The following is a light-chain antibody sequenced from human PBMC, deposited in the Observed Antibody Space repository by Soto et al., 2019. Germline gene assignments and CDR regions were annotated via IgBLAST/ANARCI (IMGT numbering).Light chain of an antibody. CDR2: DVS. V-gene: IGLV2-14*01. CDR1: SSDVGGYNY. CDR3: SSYTSSSTLDV. Sequence: QSALTQPASVSGSHGQSITISCTGTSSDVGGYNYVSWYQQHPGKAPKLMIYDVSIRPSGVSNRFSGSKSGNTASLTISGLQAEDEADYYCSSYTSSSTLDVFGTGTKVTVL. J-gene: IGLJ1*01.